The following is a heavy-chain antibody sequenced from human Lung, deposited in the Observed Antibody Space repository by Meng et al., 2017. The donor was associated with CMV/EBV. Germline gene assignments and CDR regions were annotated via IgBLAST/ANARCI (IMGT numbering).Heavy chain of an antibody. D-gene: IGHD1-1*01. V-gene: IGHV4-34*01. CDR1: GGSFSGYF. Sequence: SETLSLXCAVYGGSFSGYFWSWISQPPGRGLEWIGEIDHSGRANDNPSLKSRVTISVDTYKTQFTLKLTSLTAADTAVYYFARAYNTGHTPIEYLGQGALVTVSS. CDR3: ARAYNTGHTPIEY. CDR2: IDHSGRA. J-gene: IGHJ4*02.